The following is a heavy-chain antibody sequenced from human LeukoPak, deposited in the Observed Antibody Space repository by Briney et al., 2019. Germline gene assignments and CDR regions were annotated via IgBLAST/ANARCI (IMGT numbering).Heavy chain of an antibody. D-gene: IGHD1-26*01. CDR1: GYSFTGYY. Sequence: GASVKVSCTTSGYSFTGYYKHWVRQAPGQGLEWMGRINPNSGGTNYAQKFQGRVTMTRDTSISTAYMELSRLRSDDTAVYYCARAYSGSLDYWGQGTLVTVSS. J-gene: IGHJ4*02. CDR2: INPNSGGT. V-gene: IGHV1-2*06. CDR3: ARAYSGSLDY.